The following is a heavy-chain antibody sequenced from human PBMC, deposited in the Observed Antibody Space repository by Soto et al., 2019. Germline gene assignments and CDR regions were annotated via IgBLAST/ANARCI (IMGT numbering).Heavy chain of an antibody. Sequence: QVQLVQSGAEVKKPGASVKVSCKASGYTFTSYDINWVRQATGQGLEWMGWMNPNSGTTGYAQKSXGXXTMTRNTSLTTAYMQLCSLRSDDTAVYYCAREITGSYRFDYWGQGTLVTVSS. CDR3: AREITGSYRFDY. J-gene: IGHJ4*02. D-gene: IGHD3-16*02. CDR2: MNPNSGTT. V-gene: IGHV1-8*01. CDR1: GYTFTSYD.